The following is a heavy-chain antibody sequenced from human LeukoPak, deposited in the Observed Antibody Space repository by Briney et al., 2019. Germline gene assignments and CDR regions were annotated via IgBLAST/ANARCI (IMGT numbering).Heavy chain of an antibody. CDR3: ARQYSGYESREDFDL. CDR1: GGITSRYY. Sequence: SETLPLTCSVSGGITSRYYWGWIRQPPGKGLEWIGSIYYSGNTNYNSSLRGRVTISLDTSQNQFSLKLSTVNAADTALYYCARQYSGYESREDFDLWGRGTLVTVSS. V-gene: IGHV4-59*01. CDR2: IYYSGNT. D-gene: IGHD5-12*01. J-gene: IGHJ2*01.